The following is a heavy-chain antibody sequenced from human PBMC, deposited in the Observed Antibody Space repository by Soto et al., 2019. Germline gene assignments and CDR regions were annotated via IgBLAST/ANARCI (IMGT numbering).Heavy chain of an antibody. CDR3: TTVDGNSDLYYYYYGMDV. Sequence: GGSLRLSCAASGFTFSNAWMNWVRQAPGKGLEWVGRIKSKTDGGTTDYAAPVKGRFTISRDDSKNTLYLQMNSLKTEDTAVYYCTTVDGNSDLYYYYYGMDVWGQGTTVTVSS. CDR2: IKSKTDGGTT. J-gene: IGHJ6*02. D-gene: IGHD4-17*01. CDR1: GFTFSNAW. V-gene: IGHV3-15*07.